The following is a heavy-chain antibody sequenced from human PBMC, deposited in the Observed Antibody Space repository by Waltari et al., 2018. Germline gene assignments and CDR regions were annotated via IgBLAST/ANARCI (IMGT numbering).Heavy chain of an antibody. CDR3: ARDVLYYYDSSGYYHDY. CDR2: IKQDGSEK. J-gene: IGHJ4*02. CDR1: GFTFSSYW. V-gene: IGHV3-7*01. D-gene: IGHD3-22*01. Sequence: EVQLVESGGGLVQPGGSLRLSCAASGFTFSSYWMSWVRQAPGQGLEWVANIKQDGSEKYYVDSVKGRFTISRDNAKNSLYLQMNSLRAEDTAVYYCARDVLYYYDSSGYYHDYWGQGTLVTVSS.